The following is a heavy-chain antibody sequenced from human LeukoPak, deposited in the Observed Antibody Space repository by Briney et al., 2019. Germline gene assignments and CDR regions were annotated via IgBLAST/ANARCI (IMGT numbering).Heavy chain of an antibody. D-gene: IGHD6-19*01. CDR1: GGSFSGYY. CDR3: ARVIAVAAHFDY. Sequence: PSETLSLTCAVYGGSFSGYYWSWIRQPPGKGLEWIGEINHSGSTNYNPSLKSRVTISVDTSKNQFSLKLSSVTAADTAVYYCARVIAVAAHFDYWGQGTLVTVSS. V-gene: IGHV4-34*01. J-gene: IGHJ4*02. CDR2: INHSGST.